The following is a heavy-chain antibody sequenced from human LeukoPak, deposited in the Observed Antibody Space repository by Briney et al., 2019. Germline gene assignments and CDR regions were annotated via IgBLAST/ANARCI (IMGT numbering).Heavy chain of an antibody. CDR1: GYTFTSYD. J-gene: IGHJ4*02. V-gene: IGHV1-8*03. CDR3: ARGLGWELHSDYFDY. Sequence: ASVTVSCKASGYTFTSYDINWVRQATGQGLEWMGWMNPNSGNTGYAQKFQGRVTITRNTSISTAYMELSSLRSEDTAVYYCARGLGWELHSDYFDYWGQGTLVTVSS. CDR2: MNPNSGNT. D-gene: IGHD1-26*01.